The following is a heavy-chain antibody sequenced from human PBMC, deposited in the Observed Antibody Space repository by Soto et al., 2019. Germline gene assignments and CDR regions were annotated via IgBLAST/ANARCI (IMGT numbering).Heavy chain of an antibody. J-gene: IGHJ6*02. CDR2: INPNSGGT. Sequence: ASVKVSCKASGYTFTGYYMHWVRQAPGQGLEWMGWINPNSGGTNYAQKFQGRVTMTRDTSISTAYMELSRLRSDDTAVYYCARGRSYSSGWYYYYGMDVWGQGTTVIVSS. CDR3: ARGRSYSSGWYYYYGMDV. CDR1: GYTFTGYY. D-gene: IGHD6-19*01. V-gene: IGHV1-2*02.